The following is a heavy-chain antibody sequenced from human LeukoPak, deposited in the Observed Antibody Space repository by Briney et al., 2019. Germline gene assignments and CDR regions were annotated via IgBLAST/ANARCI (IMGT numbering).Heavy chain of an antibody. CDR2: IKEDGTER. V-gene: IGHV3-7*01. CDR1: GFIFSNCW. CDR3: ARSRSGYYEDY. J-gene: IGHJ4*02. Sequence: QPGGSLRLSCAASGFIFSNCWMSWVRQAPGKGPEWVANIKEDGTERYYADSVKGRFTISRDNAKNSLSLQVNSLRAEDTAVYYCARSRSGYYEDYWGQGTLVTVSS. D-gene: IGHD3-22*01.